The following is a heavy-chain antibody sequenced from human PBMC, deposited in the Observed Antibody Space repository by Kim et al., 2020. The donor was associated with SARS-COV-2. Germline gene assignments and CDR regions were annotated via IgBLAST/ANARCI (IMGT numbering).Heavy chain of an antibody. CDR1: GGSISSSSYY. D-gene: IGHD3-10*01. J-gene: IGHJ4*02. CDR3: ARDRSLEPELFDY. CDR2: IYYSGST. Sequence: SETLSLTCTVSGGSISSSSYYWGWIRQPPGKGLEWIGSIYYSGSTYYNPSLKSRVTISVDTSKNQFSLKLSSVTAADTAVYYCARDRSLEPELFDYWPGNPGHRLL. V-gene: IGHV4-39*07.